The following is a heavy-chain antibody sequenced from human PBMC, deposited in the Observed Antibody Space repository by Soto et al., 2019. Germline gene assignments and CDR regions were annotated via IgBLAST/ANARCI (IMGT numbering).Heavy chain of an antibody. J-gene: IGHJ6*03. CDR3: ARGRLYDINRYYYYYMDV. CDR2: ISAYNGNT. V-gene: IGHV1-18*01. CDR1: GYTFTSYG. Sequence: QVQLVQSGAEVKKPGASVKVSCKASGYTFTSYGISWVRQAPGQGLEWMGWISAYNGNTNYAQKLQGRVSMTTDTSTSTAYMELRSLRSDDTAVYYCARGRLYDINRYYYYYMDVWGKGTTVTVSS. D-gene: IGHD3-3*01.